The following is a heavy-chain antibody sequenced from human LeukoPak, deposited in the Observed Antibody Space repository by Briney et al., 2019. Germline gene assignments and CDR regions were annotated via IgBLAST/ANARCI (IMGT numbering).Heavy chain of an antibody. V-gene: IGHV3-23*01. D-gene: IGHD3-22*01. J-gene: IGHJ4*02. CDR3: AKDMYSSGYMYYFDY. CDR1: GFTLSGYS. Sequence: PGGSLRLSCAASGFTLSGYSMNWVRQAPGEGLEWVSAISGSGGSTYYADSVKGRFTISRDNSKNTLYLQMNSLRAEDTAVYYCAKDMYSSGYMYYFDYWGQGTLVTVSS. CDR2: ISGSGGST.